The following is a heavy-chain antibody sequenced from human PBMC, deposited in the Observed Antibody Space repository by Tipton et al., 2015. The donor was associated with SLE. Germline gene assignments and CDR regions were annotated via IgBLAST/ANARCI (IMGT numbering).Heavy chain of an antibody. V-gene: IGHV3-30*04. CDR1: GFTFSTYA. CDR2: ISYDGSNK. J-gene: IGHJ4*02. CDR3: AREVHHLDF. Sequence: SLRLSCAASGFTFSTYAMHWVRQAPGKGLEWVAVISYDGSNKYYADSVKGRFTISRDNSKNTLYLQMNSLRAEDTAMYYCAREVHHLDFWGQGALVTVSS.